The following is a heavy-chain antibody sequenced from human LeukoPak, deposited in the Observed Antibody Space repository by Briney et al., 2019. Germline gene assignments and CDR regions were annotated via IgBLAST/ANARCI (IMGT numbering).Heavy chain of an antibody. V-gene: IGHV1-69*13. CDR1: GYTFTSYA. J-gene: IGHJ5*02. CDR2: IIPIFGTA. CDR3: ARVVRAVAGTRAPFDP. Sequence: SVKVSCKASGYTFTSYAISWVRQAPGQGLEWMGGIIPIFGTANYAQKFQGRVTITADESTSTAYMELSSLRSEDTAVYYCARVVRAVAGTRAPFDPWGQGTLVTVSS. D-gene: IGHD6-19*01.